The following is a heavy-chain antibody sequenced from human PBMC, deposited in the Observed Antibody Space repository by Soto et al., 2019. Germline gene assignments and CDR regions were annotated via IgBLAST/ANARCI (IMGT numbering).Heavy chain of an antibody. CDR2: ISYDGSNK. J-gene: IGHJ3*02. V-gene: IGHV3-30-3*01. D-gene: IGHD1-26*01. CDR3: AREWGWELLNAFDI. CDR1: GFTFSSYA. Sequence: GSLRLSCAASGFTFSSYAMHWVRQAPGKGLEWVAVISYDGSNKYYADSVKGRFTISRDNSKNTLYLQMNSLRAEDTAVYYCAREWGWELLNAFDIWGQGTMVTVSS.